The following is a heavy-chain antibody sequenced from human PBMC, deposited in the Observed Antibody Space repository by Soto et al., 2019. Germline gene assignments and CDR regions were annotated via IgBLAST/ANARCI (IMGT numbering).Heavy chain of an antibody. CDR2: IYYSGST. CDR3: ARGSIAAAGTHYFDY. Sequence: QVQLQESGPGLVKPSQTLSLTCTVSGGSISSGGYYWSWIRQHPGKGLEWIGYIYYSGSTYYNPSLKSRVTLSVDTSKNQFSLKLSSVTAADTAVYYCARGSIAAAGTHYFDYWGQGTLVTVSS. D-gene: IGHD6-13*01. J-gene: IGHJ4*02. V-gene: IGHV4-31*03. CDR1: GGSISSGGYY.